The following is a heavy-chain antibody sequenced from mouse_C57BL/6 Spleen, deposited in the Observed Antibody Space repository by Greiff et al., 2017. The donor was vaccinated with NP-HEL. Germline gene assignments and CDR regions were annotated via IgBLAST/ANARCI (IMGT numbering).Heavy chain of an antibody. J-gene: IGHJ3*01. CDR3: ARPYDYEEAWFAY. CDR1: GYTFTSYW. V-gene: IGHV1-59*01. D-gene: IGHD2-4*01. Sequence: VKLQQPGAELVRPGTSVKLSCKASGYTFTSYWMHWVKQRPGQGLEWIGVIDPSDSYTNYNQKFKGKATLTVDTSSSTAYMQLSSLTSEDSAVYCCARPYDYEEAWFAYWGQGTLVTVSA. CDR2: IDPSDSYT.